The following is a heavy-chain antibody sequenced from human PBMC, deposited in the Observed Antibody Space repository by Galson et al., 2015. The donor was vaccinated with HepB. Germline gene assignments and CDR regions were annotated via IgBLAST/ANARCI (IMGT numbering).Heavy chain of an antibody. CDR3: ARDPRRAAGGHYYYYYGMDV. Sequence: SVKVSCRASGGTLNNYAISWVRQAPGQGLEWMGRIIPILGTGNYAQKFQGRVTITADKLTNTAYMELRRLRYEDTAVYYCARDPRRAAGGHYYYYYGMDVWGQGTTVTVSS. J-gene: IGHJ6*02. CDR2: IIPILGTG. CDR1: GGTLNNYA. D-gene: IGHD6-13*01. V-gene: IGHV1-69*04.